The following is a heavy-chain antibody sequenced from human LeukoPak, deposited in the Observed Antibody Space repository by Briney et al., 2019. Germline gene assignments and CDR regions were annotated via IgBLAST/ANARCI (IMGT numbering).Heavy chain of an antibody. D-gene: IGHD5-18*01. Sequence: SETLSLICTVSGGSLSSGDYYWSWIRQPPGKGLEWIGYIYYSGSPYYNPSLKRRVTISVDTSKNQFRLKLSSVTAADTAVYYCARLKRKIGYSHGTPLNNWFDPWGQGTLVTVSS. CDR2: IYYSGSP. CDR1: GGSLSSGDYY. CDR3: ARLKRKIGYSHGTPLNNWFDP. V-gene: IGHV4-30-4*01. J-gene: IGHJ5*02.